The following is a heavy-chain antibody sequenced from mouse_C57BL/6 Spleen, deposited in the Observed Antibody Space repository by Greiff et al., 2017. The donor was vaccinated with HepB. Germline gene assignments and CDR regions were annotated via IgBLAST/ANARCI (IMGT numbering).Heavy chain of an antibody. D-gene: IGHD1-1*01. Sequence: VQLQQSGAELVKPGASVKISCKASGYAFSSYWMNWVKQRPGKGLEWIGQIYPGDGDTNYNGKFKGKATLTADKSSSAAYMQLSSLTSEDSAVYFGARSGYYGSSPLAMDCWGQGTSVTVS. CDR1: GYAFSSYW. CDR3: ARSGYYGSSPLAMDC. J-gene: IGHJ4*01. CDR2: IYPGDGDT. V-gene: IGHV1-80*01.